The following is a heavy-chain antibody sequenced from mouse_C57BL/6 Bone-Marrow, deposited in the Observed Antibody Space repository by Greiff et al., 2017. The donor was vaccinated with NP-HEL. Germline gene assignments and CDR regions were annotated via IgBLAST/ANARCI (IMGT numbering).Heavy chain of an antibody. V-gene: IGHV6-3*01. Sequence: EVMLVESGGGLVQPGGSMKLSCVASGFTFSNYWMNWVRQSPEKGLEWVAQIRLKSDNYATHYAESVKGRFTISRDDSKSSVYLQMNNLRAEDTGIYYCTRDPPYAMDYWGQGTSVTVSS. CDR1: GFTFSNYW. J-gene: IGHJ4*01. CDR2: IRLKSDNYAT. CDR3: TRDPPYAMDY.